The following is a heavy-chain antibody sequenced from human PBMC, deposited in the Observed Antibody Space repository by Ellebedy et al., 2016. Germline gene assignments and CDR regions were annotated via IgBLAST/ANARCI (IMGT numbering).Heavy chain of an antibody. D-gene: IGHD3-10*01. Sequence: GGSLRLXCAASGFTFSSYAMSWVRQAPGKGLEWVSGISGSGGSTYYADSVKGRFTISRDNSKNTLYLQLNSLRVEDSAVYYCAKDDPSYYYGSGDYDKEGGGGDYWGQGTLVTVSS. CDR3: AKDDPSYYYGSGDYDKEGGGGDY. CDR2: ISGSGGST. J-gene: IGHJ4*02. V-gene: IGHV3-23*01. CDR1: GFTFSSYA.